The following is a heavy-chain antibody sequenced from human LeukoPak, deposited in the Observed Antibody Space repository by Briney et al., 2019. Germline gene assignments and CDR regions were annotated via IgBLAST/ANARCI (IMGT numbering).Heavy chain of an antibody. D-gene: IGHD2-15*01. CDR1: GGSFSGYY. Sequence: SETLSLTCAVYGGSFSGYYWSWIRQPPGKGLEWIGEINHSGSTNYNPSLKSRVTISVDTSKNQFSLKLSSVTAADTAVYYCARGPNGNCSGGSCYSGNLRWFDPWGQGTLVTVSS. V-gene: IGHV4-34*01. J-gene: IGHJ5*02. CDR2: INHSGST. CDR3: ARGPNGNCSGGSCYSGNLRWFDP.